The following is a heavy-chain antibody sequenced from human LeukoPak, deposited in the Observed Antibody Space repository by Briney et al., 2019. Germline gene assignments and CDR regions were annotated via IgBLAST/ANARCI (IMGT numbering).Heavy chain of an antibody. CDR1: GFTVSSNY. D-gene: IGHD4-17*01. CDR3: AKSGDYERPVFDY. V-gene: IGHV3-53*05. Sequence: GGSLRLSCAASGFTVSSNYMSWVRQAPGKGLECVSLIFSGGSTYYADSVKGRFTISRDNAKNSLYLQMNSLRAEDTALYYCAKSGDYERPVFDYWGQGTLVTVSS. J-gene: IGHJ4*02. CDR2: IFSGGST.